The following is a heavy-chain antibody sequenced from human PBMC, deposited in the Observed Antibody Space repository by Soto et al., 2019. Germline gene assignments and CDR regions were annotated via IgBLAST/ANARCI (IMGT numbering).Heavy chain of an antibody. J-gene: IGHJ4*02. CDR2: MQPSTGRT. D-gene: IGHD1-26*01. V-gene: IGHV1-8*01. CDR3: ARGVSAGVDY. Sequence: XPVKGSCKASGYSFTSLDINWVRQTAGQGLEWMGWMQPSTGRTGYAQKFQGRVTMTRDTSINTAYMELTTLTSDDTAFYYCARGVSAGVDYCGQRTLVTVSS. CDR1: GYSFTSLD.